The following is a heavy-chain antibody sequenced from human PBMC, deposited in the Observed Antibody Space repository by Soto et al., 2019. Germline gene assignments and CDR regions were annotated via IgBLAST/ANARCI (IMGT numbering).Heavy chain of an antibody. Sequence: GASVKVSCKAPGGTFSSYAISWVRQAPGQGLEWMGGIIPIFGTANYAQKFQGRVTITADESTSTAYMELRSLRSDDTAVYYCARELLRFLEWLPYGMDVWGQGTTVTVSS. D-gene: IGHD3-3*01. CDR2: IIPIFGTA. J-gene: IGHJ6*02. CDR3: ARELLRFLEWLPYGMDV. V-gene: IGHV1-69*13. CDR1: GGTFSSYA.